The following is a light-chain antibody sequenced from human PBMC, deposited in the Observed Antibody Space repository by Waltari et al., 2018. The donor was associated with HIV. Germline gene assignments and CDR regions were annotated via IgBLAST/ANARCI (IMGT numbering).Light chain of an antibody. CDR2: NAS. CDR3: QHRSNWPPIT. CDR1: QSVSSY. J-gene: IGKJ5*01. Sequence: ELVLTQSPATLSLSPGERATLSCRASQSVSSYLIWYQQKPGQAPRLLIYNASNRATGIPARFSGSGSGTDFTLTISSLQPEDFAVYYCQHRSNWPPITFGQGTRLEIK. V-gene: IGKV3-11*01.